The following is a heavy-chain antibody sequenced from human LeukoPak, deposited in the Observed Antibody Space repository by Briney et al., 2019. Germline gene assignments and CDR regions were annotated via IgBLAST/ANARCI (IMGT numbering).Heavy chain of an antibody. J-gene: IGHJ5*02. CDR2: IYPTGST. CDR1: GYSISSGYY. CDR3: XXXXSSSWYWNWFDP. V-gene: IGHV4-38-2*02. Sequence: SETLSLTCTVSGYSISSGYYWGWIRQPPGKGLEWIGNIYPTGSTYYNPSLKSRVTISVDTSKNQFSLKVSSVSAADPAVYYXXXXXSSSWYWNWFDPWGQGTLVTVSS. D-gene: IGHD6-13*01.